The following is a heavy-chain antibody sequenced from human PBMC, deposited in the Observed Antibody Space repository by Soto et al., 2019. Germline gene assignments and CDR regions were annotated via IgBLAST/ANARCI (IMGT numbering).Heavy chain of an antibody. CDR1: GGSFSVYY. V-gene: IGHV4-34*01. CDR2: INHSGST. CDR3: ARSYKWTGLFDY. Sequence: LSLTCAVYGGSFSVYYWSWIRQPPGKGLEWIGEINHSGSTNYNPSLKSRVTISVDTSKNQFSLKLSSVTAADMAVYYCARSYKWTGLFDYWGQGTLVTVSS. J-gene: IGHJ4*02. D-gene: IGHD1-20*01.